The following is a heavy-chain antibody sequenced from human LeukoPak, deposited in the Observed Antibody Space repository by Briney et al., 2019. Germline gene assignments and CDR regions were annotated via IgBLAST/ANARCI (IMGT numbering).Heavy chain of an antibody. V-gene: IGHV4-39*01. D-gene: IGHD1/OR15-1a*01. J-gene: IGHJ4*02. CDR3: ARHRTQYYFDY. CDR2: IYYSGST. Sequence: SETLSLTCTVSGGSISSSSSYWGWIGHPPGKGLGWIGSIYYSGSTYYNTSLKSRVTMSVDTSKNQFSLKLSSVTAADTAVYYCARHRTQYYFDYWGQGTLVTVSS. CDR1: GGSISSSSSY.